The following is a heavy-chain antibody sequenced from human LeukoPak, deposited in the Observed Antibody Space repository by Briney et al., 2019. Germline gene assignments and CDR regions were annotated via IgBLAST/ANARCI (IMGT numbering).Heavy chain of an antibody. V-gene: IGHV3-53*04. CDR1: GFTVSSNY. CDR2: IYSGGST. CDR3: ARGPYYYDSSGYFPFDY. D-gene: IGHD3-22*01. Sequence: GGSLRLSCAASGFTVSSNYMSWVRQAPGKRLEWVSVIYSGGSTYYADSVKGRFTISRHNSKNTLYLQMNSLRAEDTAVYYCARGPYYYDSSGYFPFDYWGQGTLVTVSS. J-gene: IGHJ4*02.